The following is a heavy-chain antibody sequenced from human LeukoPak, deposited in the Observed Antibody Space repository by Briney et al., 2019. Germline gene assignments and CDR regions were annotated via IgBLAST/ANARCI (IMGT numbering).Heavy chain of an antibody. CDR2: IKEDGSET. CDR3: ARHLAGDSLYRHFDY. CDR1: AITFGNSW. V-gene: IGHV3-7*04. D-gene: IGHD5/OR15-5a*01. Sequence: GGSLRLSCTASAITFGNSWMSCVRQAPGKGLEWVANIKEDGSETNYVDSVKGRFTISRDNAKNSLFLQMNSLRGEDTAIYYCARHLAGDSLYRHFDYWGQGTLVTVSS. J-gene: IGHJ4*02.